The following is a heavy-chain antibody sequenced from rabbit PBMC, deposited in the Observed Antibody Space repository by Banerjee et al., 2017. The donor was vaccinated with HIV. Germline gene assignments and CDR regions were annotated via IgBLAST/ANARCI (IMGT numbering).Heavy chain of an antibody. V-gene: IGHV1S45*01. Sequence: QEQLVESGGGLVQPEGSLTLTCTASGFSFSNRHYMCWVRQAPGKGLEWIACIGSGSGNTYYASWAKGRFTISKTSSTTVTLQMTSLTAADTATYFCARGAAYAGAGHNLWGPGTLVTVS. D-gene: IGHD4-2*01. CDR2: IGSGSGNT. CDR3: ARGAAYAGAGHNL. J-gene: IGHJ4*01. CDR1: GFSFSNRHY.